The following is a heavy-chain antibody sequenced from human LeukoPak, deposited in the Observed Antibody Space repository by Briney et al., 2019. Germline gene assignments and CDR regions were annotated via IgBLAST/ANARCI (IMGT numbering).Heavy chain of an antibody. V-gene: IGHV3-7*01. CDR2: IKQDGSET. CDR3: ARQRGSGCLDY. CDR1: RFTLSNYW. D-gene: IGHD6-19*01. J-gene: IGHJ4*02. Sequence: GGSLRLSCAASRFTLSNYWMSWVRQAPGKGLEWVANIKQDGSETYYVDSVKGRFSISRDNAKNSLSLQMNSLRAEDTAVYYCARQRGSGCLDYWGQGTLVTVSS.